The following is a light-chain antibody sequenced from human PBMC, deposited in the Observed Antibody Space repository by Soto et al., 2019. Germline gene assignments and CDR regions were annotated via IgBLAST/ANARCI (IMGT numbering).Light chain of an antibody. J-gene: IGKJ4*01. Sequence: EVVLTQSPGTLSLSPGERATLSCRASQSVSSNYLAWYQQRPDQAPRLLIYGASSRATGIPDRFSGSGSGTDSTLTISRLESEDFAVYYYQQYGSSPLTFGGGTKVEIK. CDR1: QSVSSNY. CDR2: GAS. V-gene: IGKV3-20*01. CDR3: QQYGSSPLT.